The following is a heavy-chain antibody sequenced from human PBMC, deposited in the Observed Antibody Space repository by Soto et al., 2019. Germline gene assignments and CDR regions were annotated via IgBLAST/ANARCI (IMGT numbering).Heavy chain of an antibody. CDR2: SDPEDGET. J-gene: IGHJ4*02. CDR3: ATERYDH. Sequence: QVQLVQSGAEVKKPGASVKVSCKVSGYSLTELSMHWVRHAPGRGLEWMGGSDPEDGETIYAQKFQGRVTMTVDTSTDTAYMELSGLRSEDTALYYCATERYDHWGQGTLVTVSS. CDR1: GYSLTELS. D-gene: IGHD3-9*01. V-gene: IGHV1-24*01.